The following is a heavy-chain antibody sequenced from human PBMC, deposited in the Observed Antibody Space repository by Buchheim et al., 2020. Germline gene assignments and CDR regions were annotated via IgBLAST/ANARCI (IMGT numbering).Heavy chain of an antibody. D-gene: IGHD3-16*02. CDR2: ISYDGSNK. CDR1: GFTFSSYA. Sequence: QVQLVESGGGVVQPGRSLRLSCAASGFTFSSYAMHWVRQAPGKGLEWAAVISYDGSNKYYADSVKGRFTISRDNSKNTLYLQMNSLRAEDTAVYYCARDSRGTFGGVIANPYYYYGMDVWGQGTT. CDR3: ARDSRGTFGGVIANPYYYYGMDV. J-gene: IGHJ6*02. V-gene: IGHV3-30*04.